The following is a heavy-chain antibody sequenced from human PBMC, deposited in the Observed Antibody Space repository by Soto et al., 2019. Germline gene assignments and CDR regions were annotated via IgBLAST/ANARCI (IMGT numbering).Heavy chain of an antibody. J-gene: IGHJ1*01. D-gene: IGHD5-12*01. CDR2: ISIGGDKT. CDR1: GFTFSSNS. CDR3: AKWDGYGAH. Sequence: EVQLLESGGDLIQPGGSLRLSCAASGFTFSSNSFTWVRQAPGKGLEYVSGISIGGDKTWHADSVKGRFTVSRDNSKNTVYLQMNSLRVDDPAVSYCAKWDGYGAHWGQGTLVTVSS. V-gene: IGHV3-23*01.